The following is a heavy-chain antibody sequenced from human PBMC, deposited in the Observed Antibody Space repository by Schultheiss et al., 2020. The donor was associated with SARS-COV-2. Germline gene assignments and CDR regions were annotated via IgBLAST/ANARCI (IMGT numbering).Heavy chain of an antibody. V-gene: IGHV3-53*01. J-gene: IGHJ4*02. CDR2: IYSGGST. D-gene: IGHD3-10*01. CDR3: ATKGRKQGTGFDY. CDR1: GFTVSSNY. Sequence: GGSLRLSCAASGFTVSSNYMSWVRQAPGKGLEWVSVIYSGGSTYYADSVKGRFTISRDNSKNTLYLQMNSLRADDTAIYYCATKGRKQGTGFDYWGQGTLVTVSS.